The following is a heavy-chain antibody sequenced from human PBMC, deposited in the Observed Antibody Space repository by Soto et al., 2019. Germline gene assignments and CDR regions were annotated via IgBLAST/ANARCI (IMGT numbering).Heavy chain of an antibody. CDR1: GFTFSDFA. CDR3: TKGFSSSCYVPVS. J-gene: IGHJ5*02. D-gene: IGHD6-13*01. Sequence: PGGSLRLSCAASGFTFSDFAMTWVRQAPGKGLEWVSSVSDSGSHTHYADSVKGRFTLSRDNSKNTLYLQMNSLRAEDTALNYCTKGFSSSCYVPVSWGRGTLVTVSS. V-gene: IGHV3-23*01. CDR2: VSDSGSHT.